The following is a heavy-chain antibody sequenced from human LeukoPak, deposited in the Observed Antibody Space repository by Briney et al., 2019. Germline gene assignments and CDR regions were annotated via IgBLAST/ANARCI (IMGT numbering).Heavy chain of an antibody. Sequence: PGGSLRLSCAASGFNFNDYALHWVRQAPGKGLEWVSGISWNSGSIGYADSVKGRFTISRDNAKNSLYLQMNSLRAEGTALYYCAKDMMGGLPCYYYGMDVWGQGTTVTVSS. CDR1: GFNFNDYA. J-gene: IGHJ6*02. V-gene: IGHV3-9*01. CDR3: AKDMMGGLPCYYYGMDV. CDR2: ISWNSGSI. D-gene: IGHD3-16*02.